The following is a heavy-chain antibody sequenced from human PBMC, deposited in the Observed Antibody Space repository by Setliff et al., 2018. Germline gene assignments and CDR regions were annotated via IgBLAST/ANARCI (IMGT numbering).Heavy chain of an antibody. Sequence: GGSLRLSCVASGFTFSTYWMSWVRQAPGKGLEWVANIKQDGSEKYYVDSVKGRFTISRDNAKNSPYLQMNSLRAEDTAVYYCARAFGSGWFWGQGTLVTVSS. CDR1: GFTFSTYW. CDR3: ARAFGSGWF. J-gene: IGHJ4*02. V-gene: IGHV3-7*01. CDR2: IKQDGSEK. D-gene: IGHD6-19*01.